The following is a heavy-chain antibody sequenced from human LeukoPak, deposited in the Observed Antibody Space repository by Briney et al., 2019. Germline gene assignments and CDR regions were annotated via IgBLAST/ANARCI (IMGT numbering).Heavy chain of an antibody. D-gene: IGHD2-15*01. CDR3: ARGGWYFDY. CDR2: INHSGST. Sequence: PSETLSLTCAVYGGSFSGYYWSWIRQPPGKGLEWIGEINHSGSTNYNPSLKSRVTISVDTSKNQFSLKLSSVTAADTAVYYCARGGWYFDYWGQGTLVTVSS. V-gene: IGHV4-34*01. J-gene: IGHJ4*02. CDR1: GGSFSGYY.